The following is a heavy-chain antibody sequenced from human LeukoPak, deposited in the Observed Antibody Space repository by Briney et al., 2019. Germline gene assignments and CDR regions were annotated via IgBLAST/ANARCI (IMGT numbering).Heavy chain of an antibody. CDR1: GFTFSSYG. J-gene: IGHJ4*02. D-gene: IGHD3-3*01. CDR3: GISYTEWLSSLDY. V-gene: IGHV3-30*03. Sequence: GGSLRLSCAASGFTFSSYGMHWVRQAPGKGLEWVAVISYDGSNKYYADSVKGRFTISRDNSKNTLYLQMNSLRAEDTAVYYCGISYTEWLSSLDYWGQGTLVTVSS. CDR2: ISYDGSNK.